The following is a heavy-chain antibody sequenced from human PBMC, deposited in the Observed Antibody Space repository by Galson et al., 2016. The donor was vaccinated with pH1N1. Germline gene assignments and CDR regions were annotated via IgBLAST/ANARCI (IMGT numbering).Heavy chain of an antibody. J-gene: IGHJ2*01. CDR1: GYTLTSYD. CDR3: ARGPVYWYFDP. Sequence: SVKVSCKASGYTLTSYDINWVRQATGQGLEWMGWMNSNNGNADYAPKFQGRVTLTRNASINTAYMELSSLTSEDTAVYYCARGPVYWYFDPWGRGTPVIVSS. V-gene: IGHV1-8*01. CDR2: MNSNNGNA.